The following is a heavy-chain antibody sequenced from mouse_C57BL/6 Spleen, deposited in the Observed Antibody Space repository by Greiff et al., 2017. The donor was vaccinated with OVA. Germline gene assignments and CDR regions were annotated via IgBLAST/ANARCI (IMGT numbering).Heavy chain of an antibody. CDR2: IDPSDSYT. Sequence: QVQLQQPGAELVMPGASVKLSCKASGYTFTSYWMHWVKQRPGQGLEWIGEIDPSDSYTNYNQKFKGKSTLTVDKSSSPAYMQLSSLTSEDSSVYYCARGAFAYWGQGTLVTVSA. CDR3: ARGAFAY. CDR1: GYTFTSYW. V-gene: IGHV1-69*01. D-gene: IGHD3-1*01. J-gene: IGHJ3*01.